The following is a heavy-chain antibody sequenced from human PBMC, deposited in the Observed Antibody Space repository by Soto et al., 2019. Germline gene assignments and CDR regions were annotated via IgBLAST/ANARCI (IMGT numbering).Heavy chain of an antibody. D-gene: IGHD1-7*01. Sequence: QVHLVEAGGGVVQPGMSLRLSCAPSGFTFSSHAMHWVRQAPCKGPEWVAIIWYDGSQRYYADSVKGRFTISRANSNNMRYLDMSSLRAEDTALYYCARESAGNLNYLDPWCQGTLGTVST. V-gene: IGHV3-33*01. CDR2: IWYDGSQR. CDR3: ARESAGNLNYLDP. CDR1: GFTFSSHA. J-gene: IGHJ5*02.